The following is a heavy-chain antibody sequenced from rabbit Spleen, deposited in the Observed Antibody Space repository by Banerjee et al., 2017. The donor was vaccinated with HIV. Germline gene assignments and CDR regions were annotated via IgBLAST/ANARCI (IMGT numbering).Heavy chain of an antibody. J-gene: IGHJ4*01. Sequence: HLEESGGRLVQPGGSLTLSCKASGFTISNYWMNWVRQAPGKGLEWIGIIYPTTDTTYYASWVNGRFTIFSDNAQKTVDLQMNSLTAADTATYFCVRDQAGDAGYGPYYFNLWGPGTLVTVS. D-gene: IGHD4-2*01. CDR1: GFTISNYW. V-gene: IGHV1S7*01. CDR2: IYPTTDTT. CDR3: VRDQAGDAGYGPYYFNL.